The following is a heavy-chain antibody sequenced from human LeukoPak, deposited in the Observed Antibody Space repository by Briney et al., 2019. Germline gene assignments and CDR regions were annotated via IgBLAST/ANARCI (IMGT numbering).Heavy chain of an antibody. CDR3: ARDPSWNYGHMDV. Sequence: ASVKVSCKASGYTFTGYYMHWVRQAPGQGLEWMGWINPYSGDTNYAQRFQGRVTMTRDTSISTAYMELSRLRSDDTAVYYCARDPSWNYGHMDVWGKGTTVTVSS. J-gene: IGHJ6*03. V-gene: IGHV1-2*02. CDR2: INPYSGDT. CDR1: GYTFTGYY. D-gene: IGHD1-7*01.